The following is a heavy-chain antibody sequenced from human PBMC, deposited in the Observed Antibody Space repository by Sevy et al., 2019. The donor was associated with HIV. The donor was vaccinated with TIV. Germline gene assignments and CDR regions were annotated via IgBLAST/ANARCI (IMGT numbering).Heavy chain of an antibody. Sequence: GGSLRFSCTASGFPFSSYEMNWVRQAPGKGLEWVSYITNSGSTKYYSDSVKDRFTISRDNAKNSLYLQMNNLRAEDTAVYYCARDLPPSATTVAHFDYWGRGTLVTVSS. J-gene: IGHJ4*02. CDR1: GFPFSSYE. CDR3: ARDLPPSATTVAHFDY. CDR2: ITNSGSTK. V-gene: IGHV3-48*03. D-gene: IGHD4-17*01.